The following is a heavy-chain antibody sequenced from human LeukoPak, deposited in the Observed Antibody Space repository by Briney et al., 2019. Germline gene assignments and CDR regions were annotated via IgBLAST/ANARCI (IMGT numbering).Heavy chain of an antibody. Sequence: ASVKVSCKASGGTFSSYAISWVRQAPGQGLEWMGRIIPILGIANYAQKFQGRVTITADKSTSTAYMELSSLRSEDTAVYYCASNFPRSSGWYHDYWGQGTLVTVSS. CDR2: IIPILGIA. CDR3: ASNFPRSSGWYHDY. D-gene: IGHD6-19*01. CDR1: GGTFSSYA. V-gene: IGHV1-69*04. J-gene: IGHJ4*02.